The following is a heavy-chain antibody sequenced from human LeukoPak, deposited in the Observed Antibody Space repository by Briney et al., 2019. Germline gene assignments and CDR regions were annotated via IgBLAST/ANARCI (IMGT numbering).Heavy chain of an antibody. D-gene: IGHD6-13*01. Sequence: SVKVSCKASGTTFSSYAISWVRQAPGQGLEWMGGIIPIVSITNSAQNFQDRITFTADDSTSTAYMELSSLRSEDTAVYYCARDRRGSSNSWYFGVYSYYGMDVWGQGTTVTVSS. V-gene: IGHV1-69*10. CDR3: ARDRRGSSNSWYFGVYSYYGMDV. CDR2: IIPIVSIT. J-gene: IGHJ6*02. CDR1: GTTFSSYA.